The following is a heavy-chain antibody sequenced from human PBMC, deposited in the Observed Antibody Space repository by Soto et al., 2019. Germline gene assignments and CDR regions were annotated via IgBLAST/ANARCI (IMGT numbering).Heavy chain of an antibody. CDR3: ARRTWLQPKGGLDY. J-gene: IGHJ4*02. CDR1: GGSFSGYY. Sequence: SETLSLTCAVYGGSFSGYYWSWIRQPPGKGLEWIGEINHSGSTNYNPSLKSRVTISVDTSKNQFSLKLSSVTAADTAVYYCARRTWLQPKGGLDYWGQGTLVTVSS. V-gene: IGHV4-34*01. CDR2: INHSGST. D-gene: IGHD5-12*01.